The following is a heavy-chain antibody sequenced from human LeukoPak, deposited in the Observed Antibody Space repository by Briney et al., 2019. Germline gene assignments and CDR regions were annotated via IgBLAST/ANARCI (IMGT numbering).Heavy chain of an antibody. CDR3: ARGGNTMAYYYYYMDV. V-gene: IGHV4-59*01. Sequence: PSETLSLTCTVSGGSISSYYWSWIRQPPGKGLEWIGYIYYSGSTNYNPSLKSRVTISVDTSKNQFSLKLSSVTAADTAVYYCARGGNTMAYYYYYMDVWGKGTTVTISS. CDR2: IYYSGST. CDR1: GGSISSYY. J-gene: IGHJ6*03. D-gene: IGHD3-10*01.